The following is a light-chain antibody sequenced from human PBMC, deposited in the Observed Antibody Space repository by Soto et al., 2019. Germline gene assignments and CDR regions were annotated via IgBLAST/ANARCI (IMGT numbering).Light chain of an antibody. CDR3: QQYYKLPYT. V-gene: IGKV3-15*01. Sequence: EIVMTQSPATLSVSPGGRATLSCRASQSASDTLACYQQRRGQAPRLLIYGASARATDIPSRFSGSGSGTEFTLTISSLQSEDFAVYFCQQYYKLPYTFGQGTRLEIK. CDR2: GAS. J-gene: IGKJ2*01. CDR1: QSASDT.